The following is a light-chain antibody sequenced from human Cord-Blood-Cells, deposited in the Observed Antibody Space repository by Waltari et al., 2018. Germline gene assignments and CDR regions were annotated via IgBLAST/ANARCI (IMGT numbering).Light chain of an antibody. V-gene: IGKV4-1*01. J-gene: IGKJ1*01. CDR3: QQYYSTRT. Sequence: DIVMTQSPDYLAVSLGERATINCKSSQSVLYSSNNKNYLAWYQQKPGQPPKLLIYWASTRESGVPDRFSGSGSGTDFTLTISSLHAEDVAVYYCQQYYSTRTFGQGTKVEIK. CDR1: QSVLYSSNNKNY. CDR2: WAS.